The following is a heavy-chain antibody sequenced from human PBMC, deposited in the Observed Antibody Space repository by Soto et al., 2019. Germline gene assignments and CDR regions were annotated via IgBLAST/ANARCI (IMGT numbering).Heavy chain of an antibody. Sequence: GGSLRLSCAASGFTFSSYAMHWVRQAPGKGLEWVAVISYDGSNKYYADSVKGRFTISRDNSKNTLYLQMNSLRAEDTAVYYCARWGHYYDTFDYWGQGTLVTVSS. CDR2: ISYDGSNK. D-gene: IGHD3-22*01. J-gene: IGHJ4*02. CDR1: GFTFSSYA. V-gene: IGHV3-30-3*01. CDR3: ARWGHYYDTFDY.